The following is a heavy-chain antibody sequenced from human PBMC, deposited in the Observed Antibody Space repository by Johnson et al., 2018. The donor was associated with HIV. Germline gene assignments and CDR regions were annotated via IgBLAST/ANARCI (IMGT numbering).Heavy chain of an antibody. V-gene: IGHV3-53*01. CDR1: GFTVSSNY. J-gene: IGHJ3*02. CDR3: ARGVYYDSSPEAAAFDI. Sequence: VQLVESGGGLIQPGGSLRLSCAASGFTVSSNYMSWVRQAPGKGLEWVSVISGDGDRIFYGDSVKGRFTISRDNSKNTVDLQMNNRRGEDTAVYYCARGVYYDSSPEAAAFDIWGQGTMVTVSS. CDR2: ISGDGDRI. D-gene: IGHD3-22*01.